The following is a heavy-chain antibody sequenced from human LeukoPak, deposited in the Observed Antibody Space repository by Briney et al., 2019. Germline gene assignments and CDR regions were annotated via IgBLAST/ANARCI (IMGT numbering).Heavy chain of an antibody. Sequence: GESLKISCKGSGYSFTSYWIGWVRQMPGKGLEWMGIIYPGDSDTRYSPSFQGQVTISADKSISTAYLQWSSLKASDTAMYYCARHRDGYNFMNHYYYYGMDVWGQGTTVTVSS. CDR1: GYSFTSYW. CDR2: IYPGDSDT. CDR3: ARHRDGYNFMNHYYYYGMDV. D-gene: IGHD5-24*01. J-gene: IGHJ6*02. V-gene: IGHV5-51*01.